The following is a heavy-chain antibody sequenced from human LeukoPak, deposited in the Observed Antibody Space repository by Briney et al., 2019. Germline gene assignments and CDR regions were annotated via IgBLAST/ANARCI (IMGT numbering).Heavy chain of an antibody. Sequence: SETLSLTCAVYGGSFSGYYWSWIRQPPGKGLEWIGEINHSGSTNYNPSLKSRVTISVDTSKNQFSLKLSSVTAADMAVYYCARYGYSYGYGDYWGQGTLVTVSS. D-gene: IGHD5-18*01. V-gene: IGHV4-34*01. CDR3: ARYGYSYGYGDY. CDR1: GGSFSGYY. J-gene: IGHJ4*02. CDR2: INHSGST.